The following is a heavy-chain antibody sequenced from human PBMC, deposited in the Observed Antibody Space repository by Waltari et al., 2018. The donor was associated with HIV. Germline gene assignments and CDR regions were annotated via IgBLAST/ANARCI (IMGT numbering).Heavy chain of an antibody. D-gene: IGHD2-2*01. CDR3: SRGLHCTATSCLLYHGMDV. J-gene: IGHJ6*02. CDR1: GYTSITSD. CDR2: MNPNSDNT. Sequence: QVQLVQSGAEVKKPGASVKVSCKASGYTSITSDINWVRQATGQGLEWMGWMNPNSDNTGYAQKFQGRVNMTRNSSIRTAYMELSSLRSDDTAVYYCSRGLHCTATSCLLYHGMDVWGQGTAVSVSS. V-gene: IGHV1-8*01.